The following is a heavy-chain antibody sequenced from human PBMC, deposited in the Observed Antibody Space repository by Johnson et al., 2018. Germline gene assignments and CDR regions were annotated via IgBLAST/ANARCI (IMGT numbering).Heavy chain of an antibody. CDR1: GYSFTSYW. CDR2: IYPGDSDT. D-gene: IGHD3-22*01. CDR3: ARPGRGYYDSSGYYYGAFDI. J-gene: IGHJ3*02. Sequence: VQLVESGAEVKKPGESLKISCKGSGYSFTSYWIGWVRQMPGKGLAWMGIIYPGDSDTRYSPSFQGQVTISADKSISTAYLQWSSLKASDTAMYYCARPGRGYYDSSGYYYGAFDIWGQGTMVTVSS. V-gene: IGHV5-51*03.